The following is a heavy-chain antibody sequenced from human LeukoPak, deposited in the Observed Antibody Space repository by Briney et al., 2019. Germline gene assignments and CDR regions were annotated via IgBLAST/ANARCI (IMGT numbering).Heavy chain of an antibody. Sequence: ASVKVSCKASGGTFSSYAISWVRQAPGQGLEWMGGIIPIFGTANYAQKFQGRVTITADESTSTAYMELSSLRSEDTAVYYCARASPMYDYGDYWYFDLWGRGTLVTVSS. CDR1: GGTFSSYA. CDR2: IIPIFGTA. CDR3: ARASPMYDYGDYWYFDL. J-gene: IGHJ2*01. D-gene: IGHD4-17*01. V-gene: IGHV1-69*13.